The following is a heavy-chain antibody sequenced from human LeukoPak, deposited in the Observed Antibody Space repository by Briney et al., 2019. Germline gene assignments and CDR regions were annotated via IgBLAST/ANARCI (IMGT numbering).Heavy chain of an antibody. CDR1: GYTFTSYY. D-gene: IGHD6-19*01. CDR2: INPSNGGA. V-gene: IGHV1-46*01. CDR3: ARRIAVANTFDC. Sequence: ASVRVSCKASGYTFTSYYIHWVRQAPGQGLEWMGIINPSNGGATYAQKFQGRVTMTRDTSTSTVYMELSSLRSEDTAVYYCARRIAVANTFDCWGQGTLVTVSS. J-gene: IGHJ4*02.